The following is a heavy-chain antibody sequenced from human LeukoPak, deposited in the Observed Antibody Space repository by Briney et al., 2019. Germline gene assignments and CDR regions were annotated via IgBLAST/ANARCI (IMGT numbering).Heavy chain of an antibody. V-gene: IGHV3-30-3*01. J-gene: IGHJ3*02. CDR2: ISYDGSNR. CDR1: GFTFTHFA. D-gene: IGHD6-19*01. CDR3: AREGGEWLVGAFDI. Sequence: QTGGSLRLSCAASGFTFTHFAMNWVRQAPGKGLEWVAVISYDGSNRYYADSVRGRFTISRDNAKNSLYLQMNSLRAEDTAVYYCAREGGEWLVGAFDIWGQGTMVTVSS.